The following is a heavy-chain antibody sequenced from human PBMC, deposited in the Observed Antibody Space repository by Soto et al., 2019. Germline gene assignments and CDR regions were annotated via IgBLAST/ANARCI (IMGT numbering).Heavy chain of an antibody. J-gene: IGHJ3*02. D-gene: IGHD7-27*01. CDR3: ARALGYAFDI. Sequence: EVQLVESGGGLVQPGGSLRLSCAASGFTFSSYAMHWVRQAPGKGLEYVSAISSNGGSTYYANSVKGRFTISRDNSKNTLYLQMGCLRAADMAVYYCARALGYAFDIWGQGTMVTVSS. CDR2: ISSNGGST. V-gene: IGHV3-64*01. CDR1: GFTFSSYA.